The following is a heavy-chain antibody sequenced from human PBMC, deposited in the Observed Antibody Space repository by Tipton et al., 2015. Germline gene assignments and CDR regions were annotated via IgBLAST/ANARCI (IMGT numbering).Heavy chain of an antibody. Sequence: TLSLTCSVSGDSISSSNWWSWVRQPPGKGLEWIGEIHHGGSTNYNPSLKSRVTMSVDTSKNQFSLHLSSVTAADTAVYYCARQKLGYCSSTSCRGDFDYWGQGTLVTVSS. D-gene: IGHD2-2*01. J-gene: IGHJ4*02. CDR2: IHHGGST. V-gene: IGHV4-4*02. CDR1: GDSISSSNW. CDR3: ARQKLGYCSSTSCRGDFDY.